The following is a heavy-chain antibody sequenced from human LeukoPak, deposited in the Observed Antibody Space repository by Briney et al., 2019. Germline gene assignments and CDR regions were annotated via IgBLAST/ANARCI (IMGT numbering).Heavy chain of an antibody. CDR3: AVSLTTGGYYGMDV. CDR1: GYTLTELS. Sequence: ASEKVSCKVSGYTLTELSLHWVRPAPGKGLEWMGRFDPEDGETIYARKFQGRVTMTEDTSTDTAYMELSSLRSEDTAVYFCAVSLTTGGYYGMDVWGQGTTVTVSS. D-gene: IGHD1-1*01. V-gene: IGHV1-24*01. J-gene: IGHJ6*02. CDR2: FDPEDGET.